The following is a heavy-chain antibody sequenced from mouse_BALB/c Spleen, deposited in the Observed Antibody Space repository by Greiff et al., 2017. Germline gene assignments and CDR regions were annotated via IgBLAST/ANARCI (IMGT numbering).Heavy chain of an antibody. CDR1: GYSFTGYY. V-gene: IGHV1-31*01. CDR2: INPYNGAT. CDR3: ARRDWGDY. J-gene: IGHJ2*01. D-gene: IGHD4-1*01. Sequence: QLQQSGPELVKPGASVKISCKASGYSFTGYYMHWVKQSHVKSLEWIGRINPYNGATSYNQNFKDKASLTVDKSSSTAYMELHSLTSEDSAVYYCARRDWGDYWGQGTTLTVSS.